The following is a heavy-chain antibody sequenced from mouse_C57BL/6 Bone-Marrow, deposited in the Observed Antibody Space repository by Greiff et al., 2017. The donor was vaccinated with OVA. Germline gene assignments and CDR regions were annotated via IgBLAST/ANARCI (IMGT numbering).Heavy chain of an antibody. CDR1: GFSLTSYG. Sequence: QVQLKESGPGLVAPSQSLSITCTVSGFSLTSYGVHWVRQPPGKGLEWLVVIWSDGSTTYNSALKSRLSISKDNSKSQVFLKMNSLQTDDTAMYYCARGGSYDYPWFAYWGQGTLVTVSA. V-gene: IGHV2-6*03. J-gene: IGHJ3*01. CDR3: ARGGSYDYPWFAY. D-gene: IGHD2-4*01. CDR2: IWSDGST.